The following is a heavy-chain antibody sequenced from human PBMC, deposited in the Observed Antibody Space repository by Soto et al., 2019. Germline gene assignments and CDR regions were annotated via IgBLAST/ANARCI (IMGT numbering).Heavy chain of an antibody. CDR2: IYYSGSI. J-gene: IGHJ4*02. CDR1: GGSLTIEGYD. Sequence: SETLAVTCSFSGGSLTIEGYDWSWFRQLPGKGLEWIGYIYYSGSIFYNPFLKSRASISAHSSKRQFSLQLSSVTAADTAVYYCARSRLWEQHFDSWGQGTLVTVSS. V-gene: IGHV4-31*03. D-gene: IGHD1-26*01. CDR3: ARSRLWEQHFDS.